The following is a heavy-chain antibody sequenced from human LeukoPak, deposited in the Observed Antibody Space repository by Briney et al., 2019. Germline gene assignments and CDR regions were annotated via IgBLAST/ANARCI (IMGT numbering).Heavy chain of an antibody. Sequence: PGRSLRLSCAASGFTLITSAMLWLRQGPGKGLEWVAVISYGGVNIYYADSVKGRFTISRDNSKNTLYLQMHILRAEDTAVYYCARPITTYYYDSSGPFEYWGQGTLVTVSS. J-gene: IGHJ4*02. V-gene: IGHV3-30*04. D-gene: IGHD3-22*01. CDR2: ISYGGVNI. CDR3: ARPITTYYYDSSGPFEY. CDR1: GFTLITSA.